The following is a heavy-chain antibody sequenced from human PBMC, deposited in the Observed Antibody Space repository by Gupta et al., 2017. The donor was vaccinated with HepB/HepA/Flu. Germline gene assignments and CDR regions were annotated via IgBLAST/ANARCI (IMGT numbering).Heavy chain of an antibody. CDR1: GFTFSDYG. V-gene: IGHV3-33*01. CDR3: ARGLFGNKVPFEY. J-gene: IGHJ4*02. Sequence: VQLVESGRGVVQPGRSMRLSCETSGFTFSDYGMHWVRQAPGKGLEWVAFIWYDGSKQDYADSVKGRFTISRDISKNTLYLQMNSLRAEDTSIYYCARGLFGNKVPFEYWGQGTLVTVSS. CDR2: IWYDGSKQ. D-gene: IGHD4/OR15-4a*01.